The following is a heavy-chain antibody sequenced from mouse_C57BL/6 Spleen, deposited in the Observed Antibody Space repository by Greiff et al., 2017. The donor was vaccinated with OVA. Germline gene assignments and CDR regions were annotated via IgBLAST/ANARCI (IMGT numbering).Heavy chain of an antibody. CDR2: IDPSDSYT. J-gene: IGHJ4*01. CDR1: GYTFTSYW. V-gene: IGHV1-69*01. Sequence: VQLQQSGAELVMPGASVKLSCKASGYTFTSYWMHWVKQRPGQGLEWIGEIDPSDSYTNYNQKFKGKSTLTVDKSSSTAYMQLSSLTSEDSAVYYCARDGSSYPHAMDYWGQGTSVTVSS. CDR3: ARDGSSYPHAMDY. D-gene: IGHD1-1*01.